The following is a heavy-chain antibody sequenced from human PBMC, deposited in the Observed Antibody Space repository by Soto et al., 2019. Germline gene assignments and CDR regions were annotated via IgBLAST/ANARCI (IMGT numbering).Heavy chain of an antibody. CDR2: IYYTGYT. Sequence: QVQLQESGPGLVRPSQTLSLTCSVSGDSMTSGVYYWSWVRHHPGKGLEWVGSIYYTGYTYFNPSLESRITDSMDPSKNEFSLKLTSVTSADTAVYFCSRGAPIPLDVPTDFHFWGQGTLVTVSS. CDR3: SRGAPIPLDVPTDFHF. V-gene: IGHV4-30-4*08. J-gene: IGHJ1*01. D-gene: IGHD1-1*01. CDR1: GDSMTSGVYY.